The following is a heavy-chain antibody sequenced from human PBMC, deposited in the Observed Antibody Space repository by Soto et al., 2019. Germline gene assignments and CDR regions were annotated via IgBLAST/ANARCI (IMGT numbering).Heavy chain of an antibody. V-gene: IGHV1-3*01. D-gene: IGHD3-3*01. Sequence: ASVKVSCKASGYTFTSYAMRWVRQAPGQRLEWMGWINAGNGNTKYSQKFQGRVTITRDTSASTAYMELSSLRSEDTAVYYCARDHGGHDAFDIWGQGTMVTVS. CDR2: INAGNGNT. CDR3: ARDHGGHDAFDI. CDR1: GYTFTSYA. J-gene: IGHJ3*02.